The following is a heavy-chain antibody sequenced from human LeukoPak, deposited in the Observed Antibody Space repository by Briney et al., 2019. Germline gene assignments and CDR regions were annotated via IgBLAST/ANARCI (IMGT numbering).Heavy chain of an antibody. D-gene: IGHD1-26*01. CDR1: GGSISSYY. CDR3: ARGEGWELPNWFDP. CDR2: IYTSGST. Sequence: SETLSLTCTVSGGSISSYYWSWIRQPAGKGLEWIGRIYTSGSTNYNPSLKSRVTMSVDTSKNQFSLELSSVTAADTAVYYCARGEGWELPNWFDPWGQGTLVTVSS. V-gene: IGHV4-4*07. J-gene: IGHJ5*02.